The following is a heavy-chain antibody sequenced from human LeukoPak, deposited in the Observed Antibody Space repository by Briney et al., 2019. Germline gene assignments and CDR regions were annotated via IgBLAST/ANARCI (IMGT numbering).Heavy chain of an antibody. D-gene: IGHD3-9*01. CDR3: AKVRDILTGYYYPAPAFDY. J-gene: IGHJ4*02. CDR1: GFTFSSYA. V-gene: IGHV3-23*01. CDR2: ISGSGGST. Sequence: GGSLRLSCAASGFTFSSYAMSWVRQAPGKGLEWVSAISGSGGSTYYADSVKGRFTISRDNSKNTLYLQMNSLRAEDTAVYYCAKVRDILTGYYYPAPAFDYWGQGTLVTVSS.